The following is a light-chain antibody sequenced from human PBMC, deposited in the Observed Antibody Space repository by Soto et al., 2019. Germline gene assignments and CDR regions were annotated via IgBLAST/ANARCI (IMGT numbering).Light chain of an antibody. CDR2: DAS. Sequence: EIVLTQSPATLSLSPGERATLSCRASQSVSSYLAWYQQKCGQAPRLLIYDASNRATGIPARFSGSGSGTDFTLTISRLEPEDFAVYYCQQYGSSPPRTFGQGTKVDIK. CDR3: QQYGSSPPRT. CDR1: QSVSSY. V-gene: IGKV3-11*01. J-gene: IGKJ1*01.